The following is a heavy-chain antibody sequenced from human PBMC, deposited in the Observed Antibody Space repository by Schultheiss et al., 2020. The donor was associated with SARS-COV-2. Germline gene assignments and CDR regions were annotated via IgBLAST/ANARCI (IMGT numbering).Heavy chain of an antibody. V-gene: IGHV4-59*01. CDR3: ARDRIQLWPRHYYYYGMDV. Sequence: SETLSLTCTVSGGSISSYYWSWIRQPPGKGLEWIGYIYYSGSTNYNPSLKSRVTISVDTSKNQFSLKLSSVTAADTAVYYCARDRIQLWPRHYYYYGMDVRGQGTTVTVSS. J-gene: IGHJ6*02. CDR2: IYYSGST. D-gene: IGHD5-18*01. CDR1: GGSISSYY.